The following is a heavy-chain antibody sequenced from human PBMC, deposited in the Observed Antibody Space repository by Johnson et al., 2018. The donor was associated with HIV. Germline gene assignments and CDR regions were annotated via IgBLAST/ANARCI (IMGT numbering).Heavy chain of an antibody. J-gene: IGHJ3*02. CDR2: IYPGGST. V-gene: IGHV3-53*01. D-gene: IGHD6-13*01. CDR1: AFTVSSNY. CDR3: ALSTSWSIAFDI. Sequence: VQLVESGGGFIQPGGSLRLSCAASAFTVSSNYMSWVRQAPGKGLEWVSSIYPGGSTYYTDAVKGRFTISRDNSDNTLFLQMNSLRADDTAMYYCALSTSWSIAFDIWGQGTMVTVSS.